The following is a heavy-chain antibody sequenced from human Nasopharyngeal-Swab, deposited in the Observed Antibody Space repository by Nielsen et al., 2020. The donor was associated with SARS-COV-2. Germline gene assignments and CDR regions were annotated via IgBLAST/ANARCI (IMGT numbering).Heavy chain of an antibody. CDR2: IIPIFGTA. Sequence: WVRQAPGQELEWMGGIIPIFGTANYAQKFQGRVTITADESTSTAYMELSSLRSEDTAVYYCARGGITIFGVVSNLDYWGQGTLVTVSS. J-gene: IGHJ4*02. V-gene: IGHV1-69*01. D-gene: IGHD3-3*01. CDR3: ARGGITIFGVVSNLDY.